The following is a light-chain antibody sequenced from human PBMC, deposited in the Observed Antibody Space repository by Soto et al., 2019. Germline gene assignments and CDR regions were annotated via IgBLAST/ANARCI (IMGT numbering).Light chain of an antibody. V-gene: IGKV1-12*01. CDR2: AAS. J-gene: IGKJ1*01. CDR1: QGINSW. CDR3: QLATSLPPGT. Sequence: DIQMTQSPSSVSASVGDRVTITCRASQGINSWLAWYQQRTGKAPKLLIYAASSLQSGVPSRFSGSGFGTDFTLTISSLQPEDIATDYCQLATSLPPGTFGQGTKVDIK.